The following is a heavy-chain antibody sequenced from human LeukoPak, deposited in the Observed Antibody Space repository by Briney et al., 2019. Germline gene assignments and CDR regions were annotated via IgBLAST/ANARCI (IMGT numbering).Heavy chain of an antibody. Sequence: GGSLRLSCAASGFTFSSYSMNWVRQAPGKGLEWVSYISSSSSTIYYADSVKGRFTISRDNAKNSLYLQMNSLRAEDTAVYYCARSIEMATIIYMDVWGKGTTVTVSS. CDR2: ISSSSSTI. J-gene: IGHJ6*03. CDR1: GFTFSSYS. D-gene: IGHD5-24*01. V-gene: IGHV3-48*01. CDR3: ARSIEMATIIYMDV.